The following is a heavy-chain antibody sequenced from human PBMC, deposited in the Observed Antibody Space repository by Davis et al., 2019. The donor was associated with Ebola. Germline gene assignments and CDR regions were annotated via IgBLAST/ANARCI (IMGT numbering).Heavy chain of an antibody. D-gene: IGHD3-10*01. J-gene: IGHJ4*02. CDR2: IKQDGSQK. CDR1: GFTFEGAW. CDR3: ARHPGTYYDF. Sequence: GESLKISCAASGFTFEGAWMSWVRQAPGKGLEWVANIKQDGSQKDYVDSVKGRFTISRDNAKNSLYLQMNSLRAEDTAVYYCARHPGTYYDFWGQGTQVTVSS. V-gene: IGHV3-7*01.